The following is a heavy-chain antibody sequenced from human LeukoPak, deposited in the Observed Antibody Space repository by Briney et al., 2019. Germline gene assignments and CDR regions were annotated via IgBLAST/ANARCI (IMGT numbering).Heavy chain of an antibody. CDR3: ARDHVVRGDPKRDNYYYYMDV. CDR1: GYTFTSNY. CDR2: ISPSGGST. J-gene: IGHJ6*03. V-gene: IGHV1-46*01. Sequence: ASVKVSCKAFGYTFTSNYMHWVRQAPGQGPEWMGVISPSGGSTTYAQKFQGRVTITADESTSTAYMELSSLRSEDTAVYYCARDHVVRGDPKRDNYYYYMDVWGKGTTVTISS. D-gene: IGHD3-10*01.